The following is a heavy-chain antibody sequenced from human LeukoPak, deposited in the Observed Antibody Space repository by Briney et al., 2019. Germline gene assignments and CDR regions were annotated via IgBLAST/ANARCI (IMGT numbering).Heavy chain of an antibody. CDR2: IYYSGST. D-gene: IGHD2-8*02. CDR1: GGSISSYY. CDR3: ARDLVAGAFDY. J-gene: IGHJ4*02. Sequence: TSETLSPTCTVSGGSISSYYWSWIRQPPGEGLVWIGYIYYSGSTNYNPSLKSRVTISVDTSKNQFSLKLSSVTAADTAVYYCARDLVAGAFDYWGQGTLVTVSS. V-gene: IGHV4-59*01.